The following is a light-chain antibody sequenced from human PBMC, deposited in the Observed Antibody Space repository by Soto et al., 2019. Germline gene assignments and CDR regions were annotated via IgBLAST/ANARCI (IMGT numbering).Light chain of an antibody. J-gene: IGKJ1*01. V-gene: IGKV1-5*03. CDR2: KAS. CDR1: QSISIW. CDR3: QQYNSDST. Sequence: IPMTQSPSTLSASVGDRVTITCRASQSISIWLAWYQQKPGKAPKLLIYKASSLESEVPSRFSGSGSGTEFTLTIKSLQTDDSATYYCQQYNSDSTFGQGTKVEIK.